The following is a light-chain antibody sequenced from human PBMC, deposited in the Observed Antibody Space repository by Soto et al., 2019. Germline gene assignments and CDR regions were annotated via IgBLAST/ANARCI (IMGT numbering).Light chain of an antibody. V-gene: IGKV3-11*01. CDR1: QSVRSD. Sequence: EIVLTQSPGTLSLSPGERATLSCWASQSVRSDLAWYQQKPGQAPRLLIYGAFNRATGIPARFSGSGSGTDFTLTISSLEPEDSAIYYCQQRNVWPPVTFGQGTRLEIK. CDR2: GAF. J-gene: IGKJ5*01. CDR3: QQRNVWPPVT.